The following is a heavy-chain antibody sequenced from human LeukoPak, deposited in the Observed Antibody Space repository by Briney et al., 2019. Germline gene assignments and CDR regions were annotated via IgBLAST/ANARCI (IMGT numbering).Heavy chain of an antibody. Sequence: ASVTVSCKASGYTFTGYYMHWVRQAPGQGLEWMGWINPNSGGTNYAQKFQGRVTMTRDTSISTAYMELSRLRSDDTAVYYCARDLGSSGWYPYFDYWGQGTLVTVSS. CDR1: GYTFTGYY. J-gene: IGHJ4*02. CDR3: ARDLGSSGWYPYFDY. CDR2: INPNSGGT. D-gene: IGHD6-19*01. V-gene: IGHV1-2*02.